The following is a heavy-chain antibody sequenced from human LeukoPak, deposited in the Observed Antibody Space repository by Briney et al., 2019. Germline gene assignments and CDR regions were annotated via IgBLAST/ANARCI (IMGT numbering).Heavy chain of an antibody. Sequence: SETLSHTCAVSGGSISSGGYSWSWIRQPPGKGLEWIGYIYHSGSTYYNPSLKSRVTISVDRSKNQFSLKLSSVTAADTAVYYCARAPRSPGAFDIWGQGTMVTVSS. J-gene: IGHJ3*02. CDR1: GGSISSGGYS. CDR2: IYHSGST. CDR3: ARAPRSPGAFDI. V-gene: IGHV4-30-2*01. D-gene: IGHD3-10*01.